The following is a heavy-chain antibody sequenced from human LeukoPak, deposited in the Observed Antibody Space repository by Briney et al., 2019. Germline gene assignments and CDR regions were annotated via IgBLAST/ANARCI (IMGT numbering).Heavy chain of an antibody. D-gene: IGHD6-13*01. V-gene: IGHV3-23*01. CDR1: VFTFSAFA. Sequence: GVSLRLSCAASVFTFSAFAMTWVRQAPGKAPEGISSITGGGNSVFYADSVKGRFTFSRDNSRNTLYLQMDSLRAEDTAVYYCAKGAGAGRVDWFDPWGQGTQVTVSS. CDR2: ITGGGNSV. CDR3: AKGAGAGRVDWFDP. J-gene: IGHJ5*02.